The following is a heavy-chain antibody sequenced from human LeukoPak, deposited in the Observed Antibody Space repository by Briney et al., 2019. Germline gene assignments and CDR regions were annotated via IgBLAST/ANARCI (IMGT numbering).Heavy chain of an antibody. V-gene: IGHV3-23*01. J-gene: IGHJ4*02. CDR1: GFTFSSYA. Sequence: GGSLRLSCAASGFTFSSYAMSWVRQAPGKGLEWVSAISGSGGSTYYAGSVKGRFTISRDNSKNTLYLQMNSLRAEDTAVYYCAKDPRVPAAIEADYWGQGTLVTVSS. D-gene: IGHD2-2*01. CDR3: AKDPRVPAAIEADY. CDR2: ISGSGGST.